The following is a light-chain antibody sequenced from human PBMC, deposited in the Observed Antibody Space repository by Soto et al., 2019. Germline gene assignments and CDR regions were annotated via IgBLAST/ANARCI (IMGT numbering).Light chain of an antibody. CDR1: QGVSGSY. J-gene: IGKJ1*01. CDR2: GAS. V-gene: IGKV3-20*01. Sequence: EIVLTQSPGTLSLSPGERATLSCRASQGVSGSYLAWYQQKPGQAPGLLIHGASSRATGIPNRFSGSESGTDFTLTISRLEPEDFAVYYCQHYGSSPRTFGQGTKVEIK. CDR3: QHYGSSPRT.